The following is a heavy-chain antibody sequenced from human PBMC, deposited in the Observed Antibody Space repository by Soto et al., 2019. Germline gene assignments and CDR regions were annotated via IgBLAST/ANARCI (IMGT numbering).Heavy chain of an antibody. CDR1: GGTFSSYA. D-gene: IGHD3-16*02. Sequence: SVKVSCKASGGTFSSYAISWVRQAPGQGLEWMGGIIPIFGTANYAQKFQGRVTITADESTSTAYMELSSLRSEDTAVYYCARSLEIDYDYVWGSYRHYAFDIWGQGTMVTVSS. J-gene: IGHJ3*02. CDR3: ARSLEIDYDYVWGSYRHYAFDI. CDR2: IIPIFGTA. V-gene: IGHV1-69*13.